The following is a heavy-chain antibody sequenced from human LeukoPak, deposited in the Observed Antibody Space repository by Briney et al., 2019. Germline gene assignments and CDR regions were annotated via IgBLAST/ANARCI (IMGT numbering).Heavy chain of an antibody. Sequence: GRSLTLSWPPSGFVFSDYGIHWVRQAPGAGREWVAFIRYDGSDPNYRDSVKGRFTISRDNSKTRVQLQMNSLRVEDTAVYYCAQDRFCSSDSCSFGTTWFDPWGQGTLVTVSS. J-gene: IGHJ5*02. CDR3: AQDRFCSSDSCSFGTTWFDP. V-gene: IGHV3-30*02. CDR1: GFVFSDYG. CDR2: IRYDGSDP. D-gene: IGHD2-2*01.